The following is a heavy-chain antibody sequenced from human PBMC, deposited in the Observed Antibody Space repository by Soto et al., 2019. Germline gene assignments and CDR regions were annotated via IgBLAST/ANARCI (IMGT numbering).Heavy chain of an antibody. J-gene: IGHJ6*02. D-gene: IGHD3-22*01. V-gene: IGHV1-3*01. CDR3: ARDPNDSSAYYHHYYYGMDV. Sequence: QIQLMQSGAEVKKPGASVKVSCKASGYTFTSYGIHWVRQAPGQRLEWTGWSNAGNGNTKYSEKLQGRVTITRDTSASTAYLELSSLRSDDTAVYYCARDPNDSSAYYHHYYYGMDVWGQGTTVTVSS. CDR2: SNAGNGNT. CDR1: GYTFTSYG.